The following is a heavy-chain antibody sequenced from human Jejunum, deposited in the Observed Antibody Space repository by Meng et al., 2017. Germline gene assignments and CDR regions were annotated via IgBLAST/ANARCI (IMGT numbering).Heavy chain of an antibody. V-gene: IGHV3-74*01. D-gene: IGHD2-2*01. CDR1: GFTFSSYW. J-gene: IGHJ6*02. CDR2: IDRDGNYI. Sequence: GGSLRLSCEASGFTFSSYWMHWVRQAPGKGLVWVSRIDRDGNYITYADSVKGRFTISRDNAKNTLFLQLNSLRAEDAAVYYCARGYCSRTSCQYYYGLDVWGQGTTVTVSS. CDR3: ARGYCSRTSCQYYYGLDV.